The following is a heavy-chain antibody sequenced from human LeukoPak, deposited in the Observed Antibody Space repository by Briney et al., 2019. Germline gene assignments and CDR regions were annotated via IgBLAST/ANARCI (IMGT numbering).Heavy chain of an antibody. CDR3: ARVLAARPGYYYYYMDV. Sequence: GASVKVSCKASGYTFTSYYMHWVRQAPGQGLEWIGIINPSGGSTSYAQKFQGRVTMTRDMSTSTVYMELSSLRSEDTAVYYCARVLAARPGYYYYYMDVWGKGTTVTVSS. V-gene: IGHV1-46*01. D-gene: IGHD6-6*01. CDR1: GYTFTSYY. CDR2: INPSGGST. J-gene: IGHJ6*03.